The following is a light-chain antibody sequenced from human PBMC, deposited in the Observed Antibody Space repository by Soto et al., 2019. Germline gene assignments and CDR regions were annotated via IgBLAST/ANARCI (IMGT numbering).Light chain of an antibody. CDR3: SSYASSNTCV. CDR1: SSDVGGYNY. J-gene: IGLJ2*01. Sequence: QSALTQPPSASGSPGQSVTISCTGTSSDVGGYNYVSWYQQHPGKAPKLMIYEVSKRPSGVPDRFSGSKSGNTASLTVSGLQAEDEADYYCSSYASSNTCVFGAGTKLTVL. CDR2: EVS. V-gene: IGLV2-8*01.